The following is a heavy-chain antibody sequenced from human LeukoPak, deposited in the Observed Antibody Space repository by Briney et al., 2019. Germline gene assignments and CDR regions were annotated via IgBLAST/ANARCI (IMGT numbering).Heavy chain of an antibody. J-gene: IGHJ4*02. CDR2: INHSGST. D-gene: IGHD1-26*01. Sequence: PSETLSLTCAVYGGSFSGYYWSWIRQPPGKGLEWIGEINHSGSTNYNPSLKSRVTISEDTSKNQFSLKLSSVTAADTAVYYCATSRWGRFGYWGQGTLVTVSS. V-gene: IGHV4-34*01. CDR3: ATSRWGRFGY. CDR1: GGSFSGYY.